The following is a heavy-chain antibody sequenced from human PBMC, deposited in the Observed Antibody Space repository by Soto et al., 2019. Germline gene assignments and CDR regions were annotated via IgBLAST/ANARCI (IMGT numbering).Heavy chain of an antibody. V-gene: IGHV4-59*08. J-gene: IGHJ6*02. CDR1: GGSISSYY. D-gene: IGHD4-17*01. Sequence: SETLSLTCTVSGGSISSYYWSWIRQPPGKGLEWIGYIYYSGSTNYNPSLKSRVTISVDTSKNQFSLKLSSVTAADTAVYYCASYLGRYDYGDSYYYYYYGMDVWGQGTTVTVSS. CDR2: IYYSGST. CDR3: ASYLGRYDYGDSYYYYYYGMDV.